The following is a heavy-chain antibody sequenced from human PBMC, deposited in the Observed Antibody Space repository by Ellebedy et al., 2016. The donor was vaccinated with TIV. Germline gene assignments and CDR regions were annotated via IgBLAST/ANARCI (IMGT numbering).Heavy chain of an antibody. CDR3: AGANQWLVPFDY. J-gene: IGHJ4*02. CDR2: IYYSGST. V-gene: IGHV4-30-4*01. Sequence: SETLSLXCTVSGGSISSGDYYWSWIRQPPGKGLEWIGYIYYSGSTYYNPSLKSRVTISVDTSKNQFSLKLSSVTAADTAVYYCAGANQWLVPFDYWGQGTLVTVSS. CDR1: GGSISSGDYY. D-gene: IGHD6-19*01.